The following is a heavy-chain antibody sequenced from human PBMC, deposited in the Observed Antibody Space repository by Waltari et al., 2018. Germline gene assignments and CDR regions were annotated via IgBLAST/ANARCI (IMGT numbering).Heavy chain of an antibody. D-gene: IGHD6-19*01. V-gene: IGHV1-2*02. CDR2: INPNSGGT. CDR3: ARAVAVAGSDDAFDI. J-gene: IGHJ3*02. Sequence: QVQLVQSGAEVKKPGASVKVSCKASGYTFTGYYMHWVRQAPGQGLEWMGWINPNSGGTNYEQKFQGRVTMTRDTSISTAYMELSRLRSDDTAVYYCARAVAVAGSDDAFDIWGQGTMVTVSS. CDR1: GYTFTGYY.